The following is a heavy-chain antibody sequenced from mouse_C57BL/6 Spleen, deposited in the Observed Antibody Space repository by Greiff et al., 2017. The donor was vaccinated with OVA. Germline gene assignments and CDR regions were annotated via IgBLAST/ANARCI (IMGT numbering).Heavy chain of an antibody. J-gene: IGHJ4*01. CDR3: ARNYYHYAMDY. CDR1: GFTFSDYY. Sequence: LQQSEGGLVQPGSSMKLSCTASGFTFSDYYMAWVRQVPEKGLEWVANINYDGSSTYYLDSLKSRFIISRDNAKNILYLQMSSLKSEDTATYYCARNYYHYAMDYWGQGTSVTVSS. D-gene: IGHD2-1*01. CDR2: INYDGSST. V-gene: IGHV5-16*01.